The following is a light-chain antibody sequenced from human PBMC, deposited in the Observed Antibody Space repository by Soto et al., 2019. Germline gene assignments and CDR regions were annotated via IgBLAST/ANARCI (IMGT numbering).Light chain of an antibody. CDR1: NSGSKN. Sequence: SYELTQPLSVSVALGQTARITCGGNNSGSKNVHWYQQKPGQAPVLVIYRDRNRPSGIPERVSGSNSKNTAILTISRDQAGDEADYYCQVWDSSTVVFGGGTKVTVL. CDR2: RDR. CDR3: QVWDSSTVV. V-gene: IGLV3-9*01. J-gene: IGLJ3*02.